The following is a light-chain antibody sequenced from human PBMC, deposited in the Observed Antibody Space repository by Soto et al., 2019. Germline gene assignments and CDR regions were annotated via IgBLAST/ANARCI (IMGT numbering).Light chain of an antibody. CDR1: SRDVGAYNY. J-gene: IGLJ1*01. CDR3: SSHSKTPPYV. CDR2: DVT. V-gene: IGLV2-14*01. Sequence: QSVLTQPASVSGSPGQLITISCTGTSRDVGAYNYVSWYQQHPGKAPKLMVYDVTNRPSGVSDRFSGSKSGNTASLTISGLQAEDEADYFCSSHSKTPPYVSETGPKVPV.